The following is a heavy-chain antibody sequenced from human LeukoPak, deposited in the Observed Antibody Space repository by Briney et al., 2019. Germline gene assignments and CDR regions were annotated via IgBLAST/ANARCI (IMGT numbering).Heavy chain of an antibody. CDR1: GFTFSSYG. Sequence: PGGSLRLSCAASGFTFSSYGMHWVRQAPGKGLEWVAVIWYDGSNKYYADSVKGRFTISRDNSKNTLYLQMNSLRAEDTAVYYCASPPSIVGATTWNYWGQGTLVTVSS. CDR2: IWYDGSNK. D-gene: IGHD1-26*01. CDR3: ASPPSIVGATTWNY. V-gene: IGHV3-30*19. J-gene: IGHJ4*02.